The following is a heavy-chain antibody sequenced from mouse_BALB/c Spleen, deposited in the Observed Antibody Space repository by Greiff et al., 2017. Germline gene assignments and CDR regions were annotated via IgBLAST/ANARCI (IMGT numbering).Heavy chain of an antibody. CDR1: GFTFSSYA. CDR3: ARDRPFAY. V-gene: IGHV5-9-4*01. CDR2: ISSGGSYT. J-gene: IGHJ3*01. Sequence: EGQLVESGGGLVKPGGSLKLSCAASGFTFSSYAMSWVRQSPEKRLEWVAEISSGGSYTYYPDTVTGRFTISRDNAKNTLYLEMSSLRSEDTAMYYCARDRPFAYWGQGTLVTVSA.